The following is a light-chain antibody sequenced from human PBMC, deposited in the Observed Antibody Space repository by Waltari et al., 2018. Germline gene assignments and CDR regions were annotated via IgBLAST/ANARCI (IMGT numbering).Light chain of an antibody. J-gene: IGKJ3*01. CDR3: MQALQTPGVL. CDR2: LGS. Sequence: DIVMTQSPLSLPVTPGEPASISCRSSQSLLHSNGYNYLDWYLQKPGQSPQLLIYLGSNRASGVPDRFSGSGSGTDFTLKISRVEAEDVGVYYCMQALQTPGVLFGPGTKVDIK. CDR1: QSLLHSNGYNY. V-gene: IGKV2-28*01.